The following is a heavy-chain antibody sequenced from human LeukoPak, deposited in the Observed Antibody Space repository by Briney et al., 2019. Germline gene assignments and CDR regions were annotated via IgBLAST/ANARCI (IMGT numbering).Heavy chain of an antibody. CDR2: IRYDGSNK. Sequence: GGSLRLSCAASGFTFSSYGMHWVRQAPGKGLEWVAFIRYDGSNKYYADSVKGRFTISRDNSKNTLYLQMKSLRAEDTAVYYCAKDGVRGGFVGYYYYYYYMDVWGKGTTVTVSS. D-gene: IGHD3-10*01. CDR1: GFTFSSYG. V-gene: IGHV3-30*02. CDR3: AKDGVRGGFVGYYYYYYYMDV. J-gene: IGHJ6*03.